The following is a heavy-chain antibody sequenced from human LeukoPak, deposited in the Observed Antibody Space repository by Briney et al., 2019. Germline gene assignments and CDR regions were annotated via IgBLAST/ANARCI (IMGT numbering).Heavy chain of an antibody. Sequence: ASVKVSCKASGYTFTSYEINWVRQTTGQGLEWMGRMSPNNGNTGYAQKFLGRATMTVDTSINTAYMYLSDLRSEDTAVYYCARGYSSNWRDGWFDPWGQGTLVTVSS. CDR3: ARGYSSNWRDGWFDP. J-gene: IGHJ5*02. D-gene: IGHD1-20*01. CDR1: GYTFTSYE. V-gene: IGHV1-8*01. CDR2: MSPNNGNT.